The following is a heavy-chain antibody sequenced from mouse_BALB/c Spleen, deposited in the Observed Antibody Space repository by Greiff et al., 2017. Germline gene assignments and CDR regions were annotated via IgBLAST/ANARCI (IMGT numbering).Heavy chain of an antibody. V-gene: IGHV2-6-7*01. J-gene: IGHJ4*01. CDR1: GFSLTGYG. CDR3: ARDRRLTGTYYAMDY. CDR2: IWGDGST. Sequence: VQGVESGPGLVAPSQSLSITCTVSGFSLTGYGVNWVRQPPGKGLEWLGMIWGDGSTDYNSALKSRLSISKDNSKSQVFLKMNSLQTDDTARYYCARDRRLTGTYYAMDYWGQGTSVTVSS. D-gene: IGHD4-1*01.